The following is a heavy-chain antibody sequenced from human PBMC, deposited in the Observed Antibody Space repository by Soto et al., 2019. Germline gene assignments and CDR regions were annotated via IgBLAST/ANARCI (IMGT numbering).Heavy chain of an antibody. CDR2: IYYSGST. D-gene: IGHD3-10*01. CDR3: LCGSGSYYNRWYYYYGMDV. J-gene: IGHJ6*02. CDR1: GGSISSSSYY. V-gene: IGHV4-39*01. Sequence: LYLTCTVSGGSISSSSYYWGWIRQPPGKGLEWIGSIYYSGSTYYNPSLKSRVTISVDTSKNQFSLKLSSVTAADTAVYYCLCGSGSYYNRWYYYYGMDVWGQGTTVTVSS.